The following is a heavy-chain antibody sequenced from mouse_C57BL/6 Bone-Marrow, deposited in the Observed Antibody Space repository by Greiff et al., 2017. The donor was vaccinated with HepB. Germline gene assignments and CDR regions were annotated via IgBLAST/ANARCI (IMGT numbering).Heavy chain of an antibody. J-gene: IGHJ2*01. Sequence: EVHLVESGGGLVKPGGSLKLSCAASGFTFSDYGMHWVRQAPEKGLEWVAYISSGSSTIYYADTVKGRFTISRDNAKNTLFLQMTSLRSEDTAMYYCARREYYYGSSLDYWGQGTTLTVSS. V-gene: IGHV5-17*01. D-gene: IGHD1-1*01. CDR2: ISSGSSTI. CDR3: ARREYYYGSSLDY. CDR1: GFTFSDYG.